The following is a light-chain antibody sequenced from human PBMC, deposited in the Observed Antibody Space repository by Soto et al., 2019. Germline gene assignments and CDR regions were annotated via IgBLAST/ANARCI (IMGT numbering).Light chain of an antibody. CDR2: GAP. J-gene: IGKJ5*01. V-gene: IGKV3D-20*02. Sequence: EIVLTQSPGTLSLSPGGRATLSCRASQSVSRRLAWYQHRPGQSPTLLISGAPMRASGVPVRFSGSGSGTDFTLTISRLEPEDFAVYYCQQRHNWITFGQGTRLEI. CDR1: QSVSRR. CDR3: QQRHNWIT.